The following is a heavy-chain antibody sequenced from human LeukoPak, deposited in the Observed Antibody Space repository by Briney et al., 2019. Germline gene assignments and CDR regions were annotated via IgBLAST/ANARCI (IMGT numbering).Heavy chain of an antibody. Sequence: ASVKVSCKASGYTFASYGISWVRQAPGQGLEWMGWISAYNGNTNYAQKLQGRVTMTTDTSTSTAYMELRSLRSDDTAVYYCASRGIAARWFDPWGQGTLVTVSS. J-gene: IGHJ5*02. CDR1: GYTFASYG. V-gene: IGHV1-18*01. D-gene: IGHD6-25*01. CDR3: ASRGIAARWFDP. CDR2: ISAYNGNT.